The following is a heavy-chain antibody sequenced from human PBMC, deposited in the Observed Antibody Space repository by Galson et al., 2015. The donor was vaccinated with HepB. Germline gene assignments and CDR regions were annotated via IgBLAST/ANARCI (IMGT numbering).Heavy chain of an antibody. D-gene: IGHD2-15*01. CDR2: ISGSGGST. J-gene: IGHJ4*01. V-gene: IGHV3-23*01. CDR3: VRNGRPGALCSGIACCDY. Sequence: SLRLSCAASGFTFSSYAMSWVHQAPGKGLEWVSAISGSGGSTYYRDYLKGRFTISRDNSKNTVFLQMSSLRAEDTAMYYCVRNGRPGALCSGIACCDYWGHGTLVTVSS. CDR1: GFTFSSYA.